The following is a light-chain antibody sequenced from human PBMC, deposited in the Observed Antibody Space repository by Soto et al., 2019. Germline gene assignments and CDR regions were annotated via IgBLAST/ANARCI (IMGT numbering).Light chain of an antibody. CDR3: QQYNNWPLT. CDR2: GAS. Sequence: EFVLTQTPATLSVSPGERATLSCRASQSVSSNLAWYQQKPGQAPRLLIYGASTRATGIPARFSGSGSGTEFTLTISSLQSEDFAVYYCQQYNNWPLTFGGGTKVDNK. V-gene: IGKV3-15*01. J-gene: IGKJ4*01. CDR1: QSVSSN.